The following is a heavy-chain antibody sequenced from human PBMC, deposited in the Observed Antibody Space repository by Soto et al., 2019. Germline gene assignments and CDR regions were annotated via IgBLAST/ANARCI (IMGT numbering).Heavy chain of an antibody. Sequence: EVHLLESGGGLVQPGGSLRLSCAASGFTFSNYAMNWVRQAPGKGLEWVSGISGGGDSTYYADSVKGRFIISRDNSKNTLFLQVNTLRAEDTAVYYCAKDQVPVYYYVSRGTFDYWGQGTLVTVSS. V-gene: IGHV3-23*01. D-gene: IGHD3-22*01. CDR2: ISGGGDST. J-gene: IGHJ4*02. CDR3: AKDQVPVYYYVSRGTFDY. CDR1: GFTFSNYA.